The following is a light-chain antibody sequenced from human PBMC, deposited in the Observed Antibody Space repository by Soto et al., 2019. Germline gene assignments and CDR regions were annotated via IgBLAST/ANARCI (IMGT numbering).Light chain of an antibody. J-gene: IGLJ2*01. Sequence: QAVLTQPPSASATPGQRVTLSCSGSSSNIGNNNEYWYQHVPGTAPKLIIHPNTLRPSWVPDRFSGSKSGTSASLAISGLQSDDDSDYYCAAWDDSLGAVVVGGGTKLTVL. CDR2: PNT. V-gene: IGLV1-47*02. CDR1: SSNIGNNN. CDR3: AAWDDSLGAVV.